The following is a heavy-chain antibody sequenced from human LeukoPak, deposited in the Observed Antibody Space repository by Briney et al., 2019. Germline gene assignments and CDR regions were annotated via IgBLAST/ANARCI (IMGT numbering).Heavy chain of an antibody. CDR1: GFTFRSHS. J-gene: IGHJ5*02. V-gene: IGHV3-74*01. CDR2: INSDGSTT. Sequence: PGGSLRLSCAASGFTFRSHSMHWVRQAPGKGLVWVSRINSDGSTTSYADSVKGRFTISRDNAKSTLYLQMNSLRGEDTAVYYCTRSDWFDPWGQGTLVTVPS. CDR3: TRSDWFDP.